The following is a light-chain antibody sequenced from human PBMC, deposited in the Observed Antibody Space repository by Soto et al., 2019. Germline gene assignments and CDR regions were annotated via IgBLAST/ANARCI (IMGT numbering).Light chain of an antibody. V-gene: IGKV1-5*03. CDR2: KVS. Sequence: DIQMTQSPSTLSASVGDRVSITCRASQSISSWLAWYQQKPGKAPKLLIYKVSSLKSGGPSRFSGSGSGTEVTLTISSLQPDDFATSYCQQDNSYSWTFGQGTKVEIK. CDR1: QSISSW. CDR3: QQDNSYSWT. J-gene: IGKJ1*01.